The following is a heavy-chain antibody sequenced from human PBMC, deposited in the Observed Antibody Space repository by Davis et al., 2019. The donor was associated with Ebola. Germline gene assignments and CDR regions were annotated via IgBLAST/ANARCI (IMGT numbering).Heavy chain of an antibody. J-gene: IGHJ4*02. Sequence: AASVKVCKASGYKFTTSYIYWVRQAPGQGLEWMGWISAYNGNTNYAQKLQGRVTMTTDTSTSTAYMELRSLRSDDTAVYYCARDGMGDYVLDYWGQGTLVTVSS. CDR3: ARDGMGDYVLDY. D-gene: IGHD4-17*01. CDR1: GYKFTTSY. V-gene: IGHV1-18*04. CDR2: ISAYNGNT.